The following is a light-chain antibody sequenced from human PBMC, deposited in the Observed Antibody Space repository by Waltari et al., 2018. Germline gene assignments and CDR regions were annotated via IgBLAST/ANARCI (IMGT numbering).Light chain of an antibody. CDR2: YTS. Sequence: EIVLTQSPGLLSLSPGERATLSCRASQTITTSYLAWYQQKPGQAPRLLIYYTSTRATGIPDRFSGSGSWTDFSLTISRLEPEDFAVYYCQQFGTSITFGQGTRLEIK. V-gene: IGKV3-20*01. J-gene: IGKJ5*01. CDR3: QQFGTSIT. CDR1: QTITTSY.